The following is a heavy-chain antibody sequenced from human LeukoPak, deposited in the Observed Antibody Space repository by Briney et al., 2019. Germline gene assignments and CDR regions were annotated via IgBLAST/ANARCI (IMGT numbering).Heavy chain of an antibody. Sequence: GASVKVSCKASGYTFTGYYMHWVRQAPGQGLEWMGGIIPIFGTANYAQKFQGRVTITADESTSTAYMELSSLRSEDTAVYYCARDCNRGSCPDLWGQGTLVTVSS. V-gene: IGHV1-69*13. J-gene: IGHJ5*02. CDR2: IIPIFGTA. CDR3: ARDCNRGSCPDL. CDR1: GYTFTGYY. D-gene: IGHD2-15*01.